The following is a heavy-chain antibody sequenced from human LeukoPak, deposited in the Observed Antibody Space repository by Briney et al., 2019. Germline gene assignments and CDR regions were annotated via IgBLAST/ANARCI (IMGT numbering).Heavy chain of an antibody. V-gene: IGHV1-69*04. J-gene: IGHJ4*02. CDR1: GGTFSSYA. D-gene: IGHD3-16*02. CDR2: IIPIFGIA. Sequence: AASVKVSCKASGGTFSSYAISWVRQAPGQGLEWMGRIIPIFGIANYAQKFQGRVTITADKSTSTAYMELSSLRSEDTAVYYCARESTAGVIGSFDYWGQGTLVTVSS. CDR3: ARESTAGVIGSFDY.